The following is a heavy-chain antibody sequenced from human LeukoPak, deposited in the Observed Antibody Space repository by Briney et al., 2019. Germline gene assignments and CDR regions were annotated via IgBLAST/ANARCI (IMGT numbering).Heavy chain of an antibody. CDR3: ARDPPEGGWFDP. D-gene: IGHD2-15*01. CDR1: GGSISSSNW. J-gene: IGHJ5*02. Sequence: PSETLSLTCAVSGGSISSSNWWSWVRQPPGKGLEWIGEIYHSGSTNYNPSLRSRVTISVDKSKNQFSLKLSSVTAADTAVYYCARDPPEGGWFDPWGQGTLVTVSS. CDR2: IYHSGST. V-gene: IGHV4-4*02.